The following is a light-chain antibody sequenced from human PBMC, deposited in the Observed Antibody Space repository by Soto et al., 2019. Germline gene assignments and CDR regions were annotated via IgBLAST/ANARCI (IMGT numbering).Light chain of an antibody. CDR3: QQYVHWPPGT. V-gene: IGKV3-15*01. Sequence: ELVVTQSPATLSVSPGERVTLSCRASQSVSSSLAWYPQRPGQAPRLLIYDTSTRAPGIAARFSGSGSGTAFTLTISSLQSEDVAVYYCQQYVHWPPGTFVHGTTVEIK. CDR1: QSVSSS. CDR2: DTS. J-gene: IGKJ1*01.